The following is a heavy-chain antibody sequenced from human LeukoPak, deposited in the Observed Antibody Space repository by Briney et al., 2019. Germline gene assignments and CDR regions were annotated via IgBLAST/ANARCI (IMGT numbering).Heavy chain of an antibody. V-gene: IGHV6-1*01. J-gene: IGHJ5*02. Sequence: PSQTLSLTCAISGDSVSGNTAACNWIRQSPSRGLEWLGRTYSRSRWYHDYAVSVTSLISISADTSKNQFSLQLISVTPDDTAIYFCARGISRFNWFDPWGQGTLVTVSS. D-gene: IGHD3-10*01. CDR2: TYSRSRWYH. CDR1: GDSVSGNTAA. CDR3: ARGISRFNWFDP.